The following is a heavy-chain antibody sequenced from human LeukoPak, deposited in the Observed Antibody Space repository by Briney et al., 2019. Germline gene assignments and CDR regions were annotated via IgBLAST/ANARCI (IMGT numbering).Heavy chain of an antibody. D-gene: IGHD3-9*01. V-gene: IGHV3-23*01. CDR1: GFTFSSYA. J-gene: IGHJ4*02. CDR3: AKNYDILTGYYSRFDY. Sequence: GGSLRLSCAASGFTFSSYAMSWVRQAPGKGLEWVSAISGSGGSTYYADSVKGRLTISRDNSKNTLYLQMNSLRAEDTAVYYCAKNYDILTGYYSRFDYWGQGTLVTVSS. CDR2: ISGSGGST.